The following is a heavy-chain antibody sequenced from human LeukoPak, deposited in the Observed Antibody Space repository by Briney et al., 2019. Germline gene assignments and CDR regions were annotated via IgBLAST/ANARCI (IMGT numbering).Heavy chain of an antibody. CDR1: GYTFTSYG. J-gene: IGHJ3*02. CDR2: ISAYNGNT. CDR3: ARVVEMATITLNAFDI. D-gene: IGHD5-24*01. Sequence: ASVKVSCKASGYTFTSYGISWVRQAPGQGLEWMGWISAYNGNTNYAQKLQGRVTMTTDTSTSTAYMELRSLRSDDTAVYYCARVVEMATITLNAFDIWGQGTMVTVSS. V-gene: IGHV1-18*01.